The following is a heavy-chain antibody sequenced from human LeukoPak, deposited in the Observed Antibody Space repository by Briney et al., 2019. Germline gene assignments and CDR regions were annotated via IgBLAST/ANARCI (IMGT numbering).Heavy chain of an antibody. CDR1: GLIFSDYW. V-gene: IGHV3-7*01. D-gene: IGHD1-7*01. CDR3: ATNWNYRFDY. J-gene: IGHJ4*02. CDR2: IKGDGSDK. Sequence: GGSLRLSCAASGLIFSDYWMSWVRQAPGKGLEWVANIKGDGSDKHYVDSVKGRFTISRDNAKNSLFLQMNSLRVEDTAVYYCATNWNYRFDYWGQGTLVPVSS.